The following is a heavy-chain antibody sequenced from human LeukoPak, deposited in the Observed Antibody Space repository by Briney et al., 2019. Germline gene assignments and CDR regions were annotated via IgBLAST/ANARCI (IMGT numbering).Heavy chain of an antibody. V-gene: IGHV4-38-2*02. D-gene: IGHD6-13*01. CDR1: GYSISSEYY. J-gene: IGHJ4*02. Sequence: SETLSLTCTVSGYSISSEYYWGWIRPPPGKGLEWIGNIYHSGVTYYTPSLKSRVTISVDTSKNQFSLELTSVTAADTAVYYCASLLYSRSRRNYFDYWGQGSLLTVSS. CDR2: IYHSGVT. CDR3: ASLLYSRSRRNYFDY.